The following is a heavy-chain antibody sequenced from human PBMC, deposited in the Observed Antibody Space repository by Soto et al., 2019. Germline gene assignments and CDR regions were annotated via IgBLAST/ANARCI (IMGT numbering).Heavy chain of an antibody. CDR1: GFTVSSKY. CDR3: VQTTGWPGFDF. J-gene: IGHJ4*02. V-gene: IGHV3-53*01. Sequence: EVQLVESGGGLIQPGGSLRLSCAASGFTVSSKYMTWVRQAPGKGLEWVSVIYGGGTTYYADSVKGRLTISRDNSKNTLYLQVNSLGAEETAVYYCVQTTGWPGFDFWGQGTVVTVSS. D-gene: IGHD6-19*01. CDR2: IYGGGTT.